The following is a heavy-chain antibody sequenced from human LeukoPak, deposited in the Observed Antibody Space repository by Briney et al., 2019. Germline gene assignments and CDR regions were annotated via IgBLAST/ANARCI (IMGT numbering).Heavy chain of an antibody. Sequence: PGGSLRLSCAASGFTFSSYAMSWVRQAPEKGLEWVSTISGSGGGTYYADSVKGRFTISRDDSKNTLYLQMNSLRAEDTAVYYCVKDLGRYRNNSFDYWGQGTLVTVSS. V-gene: IGHV3-23*01. J-gene: IGHJ4*02. CDR2: ISGSGGGT. D-gene: IGHD1-26*01. CDR1: GFTFSSYA. CDR3: VKDLGRYRNNSFDY.